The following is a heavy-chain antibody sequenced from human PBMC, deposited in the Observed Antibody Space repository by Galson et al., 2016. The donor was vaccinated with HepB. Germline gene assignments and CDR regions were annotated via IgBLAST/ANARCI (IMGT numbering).Heavy chain of an antibody. CDR2: TYQEGRS. D-gene: IGHD6-19*01. Sequence: LSLTCTVAGGSISGGNWWSWVRQPPGKGLEWIGETYQEGRSYYNPSLNSRVTISMDTSKNQLSLSLNSVTAADTAVYFCARHTAVAGTRGFDIWGQGTMVTVSS. CDR3: ARHTAVAGTRGFDI. CDR1: GGSISGGNW. V-gene: IGHV4-4*01. J-gene: IGHJ3*02.